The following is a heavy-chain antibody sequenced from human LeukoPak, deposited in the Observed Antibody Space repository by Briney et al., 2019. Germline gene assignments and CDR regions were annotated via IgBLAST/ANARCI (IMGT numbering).Heavy chain of an antibody. D-gene: IGHD2-8*02. J-gene: IGHJ3*02. CDR2: ISYDGSNK. CDR3: AKDWWGRNSVSNDAFDI. V-gene: IGHV3-30*18. Sequence: GGSLRLSCAASGFTFSSYGMHWVRQAPGKGLEWVAVISYDGSNKYYADSVKGRFTISRDNSKNTLYLQMNSLRAEDTAVYYCAKDWWGRNSVSNDAFDIWGQGTMVTVSS. CDR1: GFTFSSYG.